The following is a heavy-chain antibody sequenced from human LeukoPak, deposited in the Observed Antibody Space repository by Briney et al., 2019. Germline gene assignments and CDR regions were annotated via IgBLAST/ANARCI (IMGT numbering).Heavy chain of an antibody. CDR2: ISRSGSTI. J-gene: IGHJ4*02. D-gene: IGHD3-3*02. CDR3: ARDPIFKRGNYYFDY. V-gene: IGHV3-48*03. CDR1: GFAFSSYE. Sequence: RSGGSLRLSCAASGFAFSSYEMNWVRQAPGKGLEWVSYISRSGSTIYYADSVKGRFTISRDNAKNSLYLQMNSLRAEDTAVYYCARDPIFKRGNYYFDYWGQGTLAAVSS.